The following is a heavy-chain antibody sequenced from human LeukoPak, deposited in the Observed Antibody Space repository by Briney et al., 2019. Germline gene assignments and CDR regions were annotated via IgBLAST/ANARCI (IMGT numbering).Heavy chain of an antibody. J-gene: IGHJ4*02. V-gene: IGHV1-18*01. D-gene: IGHD3-22*01. CDR3: ARGVYYDSSGYYGY. CDR1: GYTFTSYG. CDR2: ISAYNGNT. Sequence: VASVKVSCKASGYTFTSYGISWVRQAPGQGLEWMGWISAYNGNTNYAQKFQGRVTMTRDTSISTAYMELSRLRSDDTAVYYCARGVYYDSSGYYGYWGQGTLVTVSS.